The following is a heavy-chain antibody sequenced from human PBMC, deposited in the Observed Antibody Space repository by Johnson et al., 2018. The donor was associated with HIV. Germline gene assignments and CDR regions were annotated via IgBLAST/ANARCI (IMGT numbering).Heavy chain of an antibody. D-gene: IGHD2-8*02. Sequence: QVQLVESGGGVVQPGRSLRLSCAAFGITLSRYGMHWVRQAPGMGLEWVIVISYDGSNKYYTDSVKGRFTVSRDSSKTTLYLQVKSLRPEDTAVYFCAKEDCTAIVCSDDAFHIWGQGTMVTLS. V-gene: IGHV3-30*18. CDR1: GITLSRYG. CDR3: AKEDCTAIVCSDDAFHI. CDR2: ISYDGSNK. J-gene: IGHJ3*02.